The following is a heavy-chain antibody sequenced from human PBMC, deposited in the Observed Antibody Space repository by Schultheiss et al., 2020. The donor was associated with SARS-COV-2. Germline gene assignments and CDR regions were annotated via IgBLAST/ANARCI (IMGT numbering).Heavy chain of an antibody. CDR3: ARDHFGQIPPLNWFDP. CDR2: IYTSGST. CDR1: GGSFSGYY. D-gene: IGHD3-16*01. J-gene: IGHJ5*02. V-gene: IGHV4-4*07. Sequence: SETLSLTCAVYGGSFSGYYWSWIRQPAGKGLEWIGRIYTSGSTNYNPSLKSRVTMSVDTSKNQFSLKLSSVTAADTAVYYCARDHFGQIPPLNWFDPWGQGTLVTVSS.